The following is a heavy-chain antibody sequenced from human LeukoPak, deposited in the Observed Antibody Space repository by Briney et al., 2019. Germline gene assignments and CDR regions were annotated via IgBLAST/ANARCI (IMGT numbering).Heavy chain of an antibody. CDR1: GFIFSIYA. CDR3: ARIHDGTPTPSFDS. V-gene: IGHV3-21*01. D-gene: IGHD1-26*01. Sequence: GGSLRLSCAASGFIFSIYAMSWVRQAPGKGPDWVSSISSSPIDIYDADSVKGRFTISRDNSKNSLYLQMNSLRVEDTAVYYCARIHDGTPTPSFDSWGQGTLVTVSS. CDR2: ISSSPIDI. J-gene: IGHJ4*02.